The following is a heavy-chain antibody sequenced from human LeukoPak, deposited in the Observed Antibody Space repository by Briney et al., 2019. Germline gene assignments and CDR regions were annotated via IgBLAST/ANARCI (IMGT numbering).Heavy chain of an antibody. J-gene: IGHJ6*02. CDR3: ARANFEAVAGTYRYYGMDV. D-gene: IGHD6-19*01. CDR2: INPTGGST. V-gene: IGHV1-46*02. CDR1: GYTFNNHY. Sequence: ASVKVSCTASGYTFNNHYMYWVRQAPGQGLEWMGVINPTGGSTTYAQKFQGRVTMTRDTSTSTVYMDLSSLRFEDTAVYYCARANFEAVAGTYRYYGMDVWGQGTTVTVSS.